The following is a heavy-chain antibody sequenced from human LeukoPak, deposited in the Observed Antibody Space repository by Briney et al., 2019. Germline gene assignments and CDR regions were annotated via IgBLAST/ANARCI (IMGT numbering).Heavy chain of an antibody. J-gene: IGHJ6*03. CDR1: GGSISSGSFY. Sequence: SETLSLTCTVSGGSISSGSFYWTWIRQPAGKGLEWIGRIYTSGSTNYKPSLKSRVTILVDTSKNQFSLKLNSVTAADTAVYYCARARGAYYYYMDVWGKGTTVTVSS. V-gene: IGHV4-61*02. CDR3: ARARGAYYYYMDV. CDR2: IYTSGST.